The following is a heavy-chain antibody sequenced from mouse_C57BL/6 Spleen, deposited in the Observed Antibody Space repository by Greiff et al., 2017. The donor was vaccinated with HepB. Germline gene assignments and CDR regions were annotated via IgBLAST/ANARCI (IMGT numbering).Heavy chain of an antibody. J-gene: IGHJ4*01. CDR2: ISSGSSTI. CDR3: ARQNIGHSGAMDY. V-gene: IGHV5-17*01. D-gene: IGHD3-1*01. Sequence: EVKLVESGGGLVKPGGSLKLSCAASGFTFSDYGMHWVRQAPEKGLEWVAYISSGSSTIYYADTVKGRFTISRDNAKNTLFLQMTSLRSEDTAMYYCARQNIGHSGAMDYWGQGTSVTVSS. CDR1: GFTFSDYG.